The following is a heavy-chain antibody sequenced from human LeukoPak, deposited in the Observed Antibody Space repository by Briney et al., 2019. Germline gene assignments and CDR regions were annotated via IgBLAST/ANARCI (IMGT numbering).Heavy chain of an antibody. V-gene: IGHV1-18*04. CDR2: ISAYNGNT. CDR3: ARDLGTVTTIYYFDY. CDR1: GYTFTGYY. Sequence: VASVKVSCKASGYTFTGYYMHWVRQAPGQGLEWMGWISAYNGNTNYAQKLQGRVTMTTDTSTSTAYMELRSLRSDDTAVYYCARDLGTVTTIYYFDYWGQGTLVTVSS. D-gene: IGHD4-17*01. J-gene: IGHJ4*02.